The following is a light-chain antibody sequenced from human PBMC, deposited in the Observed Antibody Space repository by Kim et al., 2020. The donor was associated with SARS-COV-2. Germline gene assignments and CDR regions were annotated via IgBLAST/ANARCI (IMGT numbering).Light chain of an antibody. CDR1: SRDIGSYEY. CDR3: SSYSVISTYV. Sequence: GQSITISCSGSSRDIGSYEYVSWDQQLPGNAPKLLIFDVSDRPAGISSRFSGSKSGNTATLTISGLQAEDEAEYYCSSYSVISTYVFGPGTKVTVL. J-gene: IGLJ1*01. CDR2: DVS. V-gene: IGLV2-14*03.